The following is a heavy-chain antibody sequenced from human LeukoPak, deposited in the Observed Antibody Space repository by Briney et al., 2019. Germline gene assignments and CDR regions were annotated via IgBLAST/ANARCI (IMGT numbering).Heavy chain of an antibody. CDR1: GGSITSYY. D-gene: IGHD5-12*01. CDR2: IYVSGTT. J-gene: IGHJ4*02. CDR3: ARADGGSGYIHY. Sequence: SETLSLTCTVSGGSITSYYWSWIRQAAGKGLEWIGRIYVSGTTNYNPSLRSRITMSLDTSKNQLSLALTSVTAADTAVYYCARADGGSGYIHYWGQGILITVSS. V-gene: IGHV4-4*07.